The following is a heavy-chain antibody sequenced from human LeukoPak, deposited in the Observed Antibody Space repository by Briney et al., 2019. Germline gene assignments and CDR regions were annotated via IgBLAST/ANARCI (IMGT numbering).Heavy chain of an antibody. V-gene: IGHV3-30*18. CDR2: ISYDGSNK. D-gene: IGHD3-16*01. CDR3: AKVWGDFDY. Sequence: GGSLRLSCAASGFTSSSYGMHWVRQAPGKGLEWVAVISYDGSNKYYADSVKGRFTISRDNSKNTLYLQMNSLRAEDTAVYYCAKVWGDFDYWGQGTLVTVSS. CDR1: GFTSSSYG. J-gene: IGHJ4*02.